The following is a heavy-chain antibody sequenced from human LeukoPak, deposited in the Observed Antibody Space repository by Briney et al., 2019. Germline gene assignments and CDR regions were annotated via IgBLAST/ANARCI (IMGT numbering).Heavy chain of an antibody. J-gene: IGHJ3*01. CDR3: AAFYYNSNPKAV. CDR1: GFAFSTYE. CDR2: ISHEGSNT. D-gene: IGHD3-22*01. Sequence: PGGSLRLSCAVSGFAFSTYEMNWVRQAPGKGLEWVSIISHEGSNTNYADSVEGRFTISRDNAKNSVYLQMSSLRAEDTAVYYCAAFYYNSNPKAVWGQGTMVTVSS. V-gene: IGHV3-48*03.